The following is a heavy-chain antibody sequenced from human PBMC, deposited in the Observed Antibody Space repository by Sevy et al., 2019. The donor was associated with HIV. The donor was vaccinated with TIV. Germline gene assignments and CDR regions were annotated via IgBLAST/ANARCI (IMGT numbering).Heavy chain of an antibody. Sequence: ASVKVSCKASGGTFSSYAISWVRQAPGQGLEWMGGIIPIFGTANYAQKFQGRVTITAAKSTSTAYIELSSLRSEDTALDYFAFLIVTKLLWPGIYAFVIWGKGKMVTVSS. D-gene: IGHD3-10*01. V-gene: IGHV1-69*06. CDR2: IIPIFGTA. CDR3: AFLIVTKLLWPGIYAFVI. CDR1: GGTFSSYA. J-gene: IGHJ3*02.